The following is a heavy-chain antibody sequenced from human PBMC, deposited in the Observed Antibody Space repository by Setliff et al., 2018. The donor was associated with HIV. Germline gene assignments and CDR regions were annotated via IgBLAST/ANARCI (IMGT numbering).Heavy chain of an antibody. CDR1: GFTFRSYW. D-gene: IGHD3-10*01. Sequence: HPGGSLRLSCVASGFTFRSYWMSWVRQAPGKRPEWVANIKDDGRDKFYLDSVKGRFTISRDNAKNSLCLQMNSLRAEDAAVYYCAREVWSEDDNWGQGTLVTVST. CDR3: AREVWSEDDN. CDR2: IKDDGRDK. V-gene: IGHV3-7*05. J-gene: IGHJ4*02.